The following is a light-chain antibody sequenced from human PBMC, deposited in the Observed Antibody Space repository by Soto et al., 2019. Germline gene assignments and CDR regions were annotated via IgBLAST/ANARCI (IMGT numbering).Light chain of an antibody. CDR3: SSYTTSTTVV. V-gene: IGLV2-14*03. Sequence: QSVLTQPASVFGSPGQSITFSCTGTSSDVGGYNFVSCYQQHPGKAPKLMIYEVSSRPSGVSNRFSGSKSGNTASLTISGLQPEDEADYYCSSYTTSTTVVFGTGTKLTVL. CDR1: SSDVGGYNF. J-gene: IGLJ1*01. CDR2: EVS.